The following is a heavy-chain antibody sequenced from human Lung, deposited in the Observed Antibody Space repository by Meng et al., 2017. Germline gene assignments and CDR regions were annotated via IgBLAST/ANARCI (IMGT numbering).Heavy chain of an antibody. Sequence: QVRLHGSGHGWLKPHQTPSLPCTVFGGSISISNYYWSWIRPPPGKGLEWSGHIYNSGSTYYNPSLKSRITISVDTSKNQFSLKLSSVTAADTAVYYCARGQKGYFDLWGRGTLVTVSS. V-gene: IGHV4-30-4*01. CDR2: IYNSGST. CDR3: ARGQKGYFDL. J-gene: IGHJ2*01. CDR1: GGSISISNYY.